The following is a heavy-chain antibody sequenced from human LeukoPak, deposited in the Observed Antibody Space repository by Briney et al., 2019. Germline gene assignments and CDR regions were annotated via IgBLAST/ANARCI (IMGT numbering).Heavy chain of an antibody. J-gene: IGHJ6*03. CDR3: AKGAKRLGYCSGGTCYSNYDYYYMDV. D-gene: IGHD2-15*01. V-gene: IGHV3-30*02. Sequence: GGSLRLSCAASGFTFSSYGMHWVRQAPGKGLEWVAFIRYDGSYKYYADSVKGRFTISRDNSKNTLYLQMNSLRAEDTAVYYCAKGAKRLGYCSGGTCYSNYDYYYMDVWGKGTTVTISS. CDR1: GFTFSSYG. CDR2: IRYDGSYK.